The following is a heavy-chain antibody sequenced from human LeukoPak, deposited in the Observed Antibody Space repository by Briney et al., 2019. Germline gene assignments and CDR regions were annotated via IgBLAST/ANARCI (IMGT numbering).Heavy chain of an antibody. Sequence: TSGGSLRLSCAASGFTFSSYSMNWVRQAPGKGLEWVSSISSSSSYIYYADSVKGRFTISRDNAKNSLYLQMNSLRAEDTAVYYCARHDGDYGVKVPFDYWGQGTLVTVSS. CDR1: GFTFSSYS. J-gene: IGHJ4*02. CDR3: ARHDGDYGVKVPFDY. D-gene: IGHD4-17*01. V-gene: IGHV3-21*01. CDR2: ISSSSSYI.